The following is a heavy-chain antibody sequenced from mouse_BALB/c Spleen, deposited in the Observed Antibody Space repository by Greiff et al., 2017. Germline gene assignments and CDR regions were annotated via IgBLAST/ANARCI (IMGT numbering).Heavy chain of an antibody. CDR3: TRGHDYDGGDYYFDY. CDR1: GYTFTSYW. CDR2: IYPSDSYT. Sequence: QVQLQQPGAELVRPGASVKLSCKASGYTFTSYWINWVKQRPGQGLEWIGNIYPSDSYTNYNQKFKDKATLTVDKSSSTAYMQLSSPTSEDSAVYYCTRGHDYDGGDYYFDYWGQGTTLTVSS. V-gene: IGHV1-69*02. J-gene: IGHJ2*01. D-gene: IGHD2-4*01.